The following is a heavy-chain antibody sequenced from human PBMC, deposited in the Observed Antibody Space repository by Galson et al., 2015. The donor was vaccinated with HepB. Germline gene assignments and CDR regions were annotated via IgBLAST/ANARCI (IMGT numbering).Heavy chain of an antibody. Sequence: SLRLSCAASGFTFSSYWMSWVRQAPGKGLEWVANIKQDGSEKYYVDSVEGRFTISRDNAKNSLYLQMNSLRAEDTAVYYCAREDTYYYDSSGYLMGSASDAFDIWGQGTMVTVSS. D-gene: IGHD3-22*01. CDR3: AREDTYYYDSSGYLMGSASDAFDI. J-gene: IGHJ3*02. V-gene: IGHV3-7*03. CDR2: IKQDGSEK. CDR1: GFTFSSYW.